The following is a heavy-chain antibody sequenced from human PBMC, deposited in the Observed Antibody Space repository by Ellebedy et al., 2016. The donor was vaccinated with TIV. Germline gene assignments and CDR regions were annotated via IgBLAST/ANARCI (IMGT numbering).Heavy chain of an antibody. D-gene: IGHD3-16*01. J-gene: IGHJ6*02. CDR1: GGTFSSYA. CDR3: ARDTGWQFGAFNYGMDV. V-gene: IGHV1-69*06. CDR2: IIPIFGTA. Sequence: SVKVSCXASGGTFSSYAISWVRQAPGQGLEWMGGIIPIFGTANYAQKFQGRVTITADKSTSTAYMELSSLRSEDTAVYYCARDTGWQFGAFNYGMDVWGQGTTVTVSS.